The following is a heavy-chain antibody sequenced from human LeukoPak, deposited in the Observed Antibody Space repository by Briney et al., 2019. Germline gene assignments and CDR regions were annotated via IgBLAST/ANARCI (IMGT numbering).Heavy chain of an antibody. CDR1: GFTFSSYA. V-gene: IGHV3-23*01. J-gene: IGHJ4*02. CDR2: ISGSGGST. D-gene: IGHD3-22*01. CDR3: AKDLKAVEWLLLAYFDY. Sequence: GGSLRLSCAASGFTFSSYAMSWVRQAPGRGLEWVSAISGSGGSTYYADSVKGRFTISRDNSKNTLYLQMNSLRAEDTAVYYCAKDLKAVEWLLLAYFDYWGQGTLVTVSS.